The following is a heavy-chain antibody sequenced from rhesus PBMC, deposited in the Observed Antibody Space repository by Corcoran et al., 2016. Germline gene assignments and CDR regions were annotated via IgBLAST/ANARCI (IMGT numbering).Heavy chain of an antibody. CDR3: ARRQDYDSGSYRGSLDV. CDR2: ISGESGVT. Sequence: QVQLQESGPGLVQPSETLSLTCAVSGYSISSGYYWGWIRQPPGKGLEYIGYISGESGVTHTNPSLKSRVTTPKDTVKNQSSLKLSSVTAADTAVYDCARRQDYDSGSYRGSLDVWGRGVLVTVSS. J-gene: IGHJ5-2*02. V-gene: IGHV4-99*01. D-gene: IGHD3-16*01. CDR1: GYSISSGYY.